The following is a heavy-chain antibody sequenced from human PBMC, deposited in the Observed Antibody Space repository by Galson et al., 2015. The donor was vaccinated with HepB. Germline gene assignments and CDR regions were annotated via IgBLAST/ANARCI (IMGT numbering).Heavy chain of an antibody. D-gene: IGHD2-15*01. J-gene: IGHJ1*01. CDR1: GFTFSSFT. CDR2: ISYDATNK. CDR3: TTESYCSGGSCYSSCFQH. Sequence: SLRLSCAASGFTFSSFTMHWVRQAPGKGLEWVALISYDATNKHYADSVKGRVTISRDNSKNTLYLQMYSLRAEDTALYYCTTESYCSGGSCYSSCFQHWGQGALVTVSS. V-gene: IGHV3-30*04.